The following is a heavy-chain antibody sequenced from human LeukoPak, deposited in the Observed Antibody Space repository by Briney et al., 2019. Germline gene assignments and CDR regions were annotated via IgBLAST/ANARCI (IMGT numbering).Heavy chain of an antibody. CDR2: ISYDGSNT. CDR3: ARLAQHRYYYDTSAYRYYFDY. CDR1: GFTLSSYV. V-gene: IGHV3-30*04. J-gene: IGHJ4*02. Sequence: PGGSLRLSCAASGFTLSSYVMHWVRQAPGKGLEWVAVISYDGSNTYNADSVMGRFTISRDNSKNTVNLHMNSLRPEDTAVYYCARLAQHRYYYDTSAYRYYFDYWGQGTLVTVSS. D-gene: IGHD3-22*01.